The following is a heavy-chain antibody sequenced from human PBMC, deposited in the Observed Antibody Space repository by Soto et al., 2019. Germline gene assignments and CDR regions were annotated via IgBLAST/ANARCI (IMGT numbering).Heavy chain of an antibody. CDR3: TRGLFSGSSYSGSWYYFDS. CDR1: GGTFSGYI. D-gene: IGHD1-26*01. CDR2: INHSGSS. V-gene: IGHV4-34*01. Sequence: SETLSLTCAVSGGTFSGYIWTWIRQTPGKGLQWIGQINHSGSSIYNPSLKNRVTISTMSNNKFSLELSSVTAADTAVYYCTRGLFSGSSYSGSWYYFDSWGQGTMVT. J-gene: IGHJ4*02.